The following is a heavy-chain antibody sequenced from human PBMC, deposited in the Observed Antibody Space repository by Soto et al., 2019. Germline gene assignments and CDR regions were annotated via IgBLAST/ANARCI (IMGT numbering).Heavy chain of an antibody. CDR1: GYTFTSYG. D-gene: IGHD6-13*01. CDR2: ISAYNGNT. V-gene: IGHV1-18*04. J-gene: IGHJ6*02. CDR3: ARDVMGGAAAGTAPDYYYYYGMDV. Sequence: ASVKVSCKASGYTFTSYGISWVRQAPGQGLEWMGWISAYNGNTNYAQKLQGRVTMTTDTSTSTAYMGLRSLRSDDTAVYYCARDVMGGAAAGTAPDYYYYYGMDVWGQGTTVTVSS.